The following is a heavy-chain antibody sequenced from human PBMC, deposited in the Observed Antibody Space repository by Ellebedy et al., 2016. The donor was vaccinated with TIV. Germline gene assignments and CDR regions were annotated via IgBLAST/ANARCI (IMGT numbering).Heavy chain of an antibody. V-gene: IGHV1-69*13. Sequence: ASVKVSCKASGGNFNTNAINWVRQAPGQGLEWMGGVIPIFGSTNYPRKFQGRVTISADESTGPAYMELSSLRYEDTAVYYCARVRWATVARGVPFHYGMDVWGQGTTVTV. CDR2: VIPIFGST. CDR3: ARVRWATVARGVPFHYGMDV. J-gene: IGHJ6*02. CDR1: GGNFNTNA. D-gene: IGHD3-10*01.